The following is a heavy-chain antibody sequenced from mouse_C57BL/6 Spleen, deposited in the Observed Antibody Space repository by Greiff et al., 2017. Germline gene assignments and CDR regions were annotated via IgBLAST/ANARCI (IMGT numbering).Heavy chain of an antibody. J-gene: IGHJ2*01. CDR1: GYTFTDYY. CDR3: ARGEYPHYFDY. Sequence: VQLQQSGPVLVKPGASVKMSCKASGYTFTDYYMNWVKQSHGKSLEWIGVINPYNGGTSYNQKFKGKATLTVDQSSSTAYMELNSLTSEDSAVYYCARGEYPHYFDYWGQGTTLTVSS. V-gene: IGHV1-19*01. CDR2: INPYNGGT. D-gene: IGHD5-1*01.